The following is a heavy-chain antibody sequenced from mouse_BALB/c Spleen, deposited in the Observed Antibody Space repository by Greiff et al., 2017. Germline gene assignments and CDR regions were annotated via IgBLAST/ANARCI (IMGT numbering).Heavy chain of an antibody. J-gene: IGHJ4*01. CDR3: ARVGLLRLRDYAMDY. CDR2: IWGDGST. Sequence: QVQLQQSGPGLVAPSQSLSITCTVSGFSLTGYGVNWVRQPPGKGLEWLGMIWGDGSTDYNSALKSRLSISKDNSKSQVFLKMNSLQTDDTARYYCARVGLLRLRDYAMDYWGQGTSVTVAS. CDR1: GFSLTGYG. D-gene: IGHD1-2*01. V-gene: IGHV2-6-7*01.